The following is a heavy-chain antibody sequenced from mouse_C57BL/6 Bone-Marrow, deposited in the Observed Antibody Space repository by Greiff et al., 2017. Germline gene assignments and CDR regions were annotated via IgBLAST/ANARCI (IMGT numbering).Heavy chain of an antibody. CDR1: GYTFTSYW. V-gene: IGHV1-64*01. Sequence: QVQLQQPGAELVKPGASVKLSCTASGYTFTSYWMHWVKQRPGQGLEWIGMIHPNSGSTTYNEKFKSKATLTVDKSSSTAYMQLSSLTSEDSAVYYCAIYYDYGAWLAYWGQGTLVTVSA. CDR3: AIYYDYGAWLAY. J-gene: IGHJ3*01. CDR2: IHPNSGST. D-gene: IGHD2-4*01.